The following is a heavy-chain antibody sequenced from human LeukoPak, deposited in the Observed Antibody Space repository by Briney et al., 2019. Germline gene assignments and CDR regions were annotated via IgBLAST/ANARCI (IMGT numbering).Heavy chain of an antibody. Sequence: SETLSLTCAVYGGSFSGYYWSWIRQPPGKGLQWIGEINHSGSTNYNPSLKSRVTISVDTSKNQFSLKLSSVTAADTAVYYCARTYYVYVWGSYRPNWFDPWGQGTLVTVSS. V-gene: IGHV4-34*01. CDR2: INHSGST. J-gene: IGHJ5*02. D-gene: IGHD3-16*02. CDR1: GGSFSGYY. CDR3: ARTYYVYVWGSYRPNWFDP.